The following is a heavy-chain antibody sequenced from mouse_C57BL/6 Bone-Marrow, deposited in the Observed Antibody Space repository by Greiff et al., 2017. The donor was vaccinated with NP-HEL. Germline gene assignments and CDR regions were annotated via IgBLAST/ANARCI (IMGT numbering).Heavy chain of an antibody. V-gene: IGHV5-9-1*02. J-gene: IGHJ2*01. Sequence: EVKLMESGEGLVKPGGSLKLSCAASGFTFSSYAMSWVRQTPEKRLEWVAYISSGGDYIYYADTVKGRFTISRDNARNTLYLQMSSLKSEDTAMYYCTRDSPYGNPHFDYWGQGTTLTVSS. CDR1: GFTFSSYA. D-gene: IGHD2-1*01. CDR2: ISSGGDYI. CDR3: TRDSPYGNPHFDY.